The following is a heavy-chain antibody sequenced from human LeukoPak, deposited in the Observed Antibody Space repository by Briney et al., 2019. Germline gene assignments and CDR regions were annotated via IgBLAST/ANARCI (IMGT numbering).Heavy chain of an antibody. Sequence: SETLSLTCTVSGGSISSYYWSWIRQPPGKGLEWIGEIYHSGSTNYNPSLKSRVTISVDKSKNQFSLKLSSVTAADTAVYYCARDKWELFYFDYWGQGTLVTVSS. J-gene: IGHJ4*02. D-gene: IGHD1-26*01. CDR2: IYHSGST. CDR1: GGSISSYY. CDR3: ARDKWELFYFDY. V-gene: IGHV4-59*12.